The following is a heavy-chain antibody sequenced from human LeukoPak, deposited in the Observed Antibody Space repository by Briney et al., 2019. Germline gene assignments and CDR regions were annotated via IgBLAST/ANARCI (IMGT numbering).Heavy chain of an antibody. CDR1: GGSISSSSYY. Sequence: SETLSLTCTVSGGSISSSSYYWGWIRPPPGKGLEWIGSIYYSGSTYYNPSLKSRVTISVDTSKNQFSLKLSSVTAADTAVYYCGRAGPVTKDHFMDVWGKGTTVTVSS. V-gene: IGHV4-39*01. CDR2: IYYSGST. CDR3: GRAGPVTKDHFMDV. D-gene: IGHD2-2*01. J-gene: IGHJ6*03.